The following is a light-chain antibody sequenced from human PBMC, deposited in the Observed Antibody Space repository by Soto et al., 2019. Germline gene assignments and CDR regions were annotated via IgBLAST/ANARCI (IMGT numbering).Light chain of an antibody. V-gene: IGKV3-11*01. Sequence: VCRHGRATLPLIEEDRATLSCRASQSVSSFLAWYQQKPGQAPRLLIYDASNRATGIPARFSGSGSGTDFTLTISGLEPEEFAVYYCQQRSHWPITFGHGTRLDI. CDR1: QSVSSF. CDR2: DAS. J-gene: IGKJ5*01. CDR3: QQRSHWPIT.